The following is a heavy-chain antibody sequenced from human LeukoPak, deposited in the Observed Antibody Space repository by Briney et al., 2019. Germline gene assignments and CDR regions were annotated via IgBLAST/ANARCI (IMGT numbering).Heavy chain of an antibody. Sequence: SETLSLTCAVYGGSFSGYYWSWIRQPPGKGLEWIGEINYSGSTNYNPSLKSRVTISVDTSKNQFSLKLSSVTAADTAVYYCATRRRGEAFDIWGQGTMVTVSS. J-gene: IGHJ3*02. D-gene: IGHD3-10*01. CDR3: ATRRRGEAFDI. CDR1: GGSFSGYY. CDR2: INYSGST. V-gene: IGHV4-34*01.